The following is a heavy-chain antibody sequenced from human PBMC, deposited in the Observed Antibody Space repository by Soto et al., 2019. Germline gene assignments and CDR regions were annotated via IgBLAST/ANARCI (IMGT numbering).Heavy chain of an antibody. D-gene: IGHD2-2*01. J-gene: IGHJ6*02. CDR1: GGTLSSYA. CDR3: AREGGGIVVVPAAIEEINGIDV. CDR2: IIPIFGTA. Sequence: GASVKVSCKASGGTLSSYAISWVRQAHGQGLEWMGGIIPIFGTANYAQKFQGRVTITADESTSTAYMELSSLRSEDTAVYYCAREGGGIVVVPAAIEEINGIDVWGQGTTVTSP. V-gene: IGHV1-69*13.